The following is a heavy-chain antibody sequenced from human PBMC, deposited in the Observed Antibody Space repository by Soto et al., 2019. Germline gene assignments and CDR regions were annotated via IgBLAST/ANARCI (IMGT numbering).Heavy chain of an antibody. J-gene: IGHJ5*02. Sequence: SETLSLTCTVSGGSISSSSYYWGWIRQPPGKGLEWIGSIYYSGSTYYNPSLKSRVTISVDTSKNQFSLKLSSVTAEDTAVYYCARNKQDIVATPWFEPWGQGTLVTVS. CDR3: ARNKQDIVATPWFEP. CDR1: GGSISSSSYY. CDR2: IYYSGST. V-gene: IGHV4-39*01. D-gene: IGHD5-12*01.